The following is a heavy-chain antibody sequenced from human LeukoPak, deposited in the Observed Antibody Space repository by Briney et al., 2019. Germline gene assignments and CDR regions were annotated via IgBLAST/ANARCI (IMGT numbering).Heavy chain of an antibody. CDR3: ATGAVRCSGGSCYSGEFDY. CDR2: INPSGGST. Sequence: ASVTVSCKASGYTFTSYYMHWVRQAPGQGLEWMGIINPSGGSTSYAQKFQGRVTMTEDTSTDTAYMELSSLRSEDAAVYYCATGAVRCSGGSCYSGEFDYWGQGTLVTVSS. J-gene: IGHJ4*02. CDR1: GYTFTSYY. V-gene: IGHV1-46*01. D-gene: IGHD2-15*01.